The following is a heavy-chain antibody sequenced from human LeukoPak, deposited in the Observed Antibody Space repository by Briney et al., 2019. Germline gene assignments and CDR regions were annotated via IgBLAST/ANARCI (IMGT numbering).Heavy chain of an antibody. CDR1: GYTFTGYD. CDR2: MNPDTGDT. D-gene: IGHD1-26*01. J-gene: IGHJ4*02. Sequence: ASVRVSCKASGYTFTGYDINWVRQATGQGLEWMGWMNPDTGDTGYAQKFQGRVTMTRNTSIDTAYMKLSGLRSEDSAVYYCTRGSLSGSSRDYWGQGTLVTVSS. CDR3: TRGSLSGSSRDY. V-gene: IGHV1-8*01.